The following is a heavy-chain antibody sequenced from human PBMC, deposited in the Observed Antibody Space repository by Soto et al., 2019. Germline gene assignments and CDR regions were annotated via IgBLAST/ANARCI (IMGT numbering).Heavy chain of an antibody. CDR1: VDTFTSYA. CDR2: INAGNGNT. V-gene: IGHV1-3*01. D-gene: IGHD6-13*01. CDR3: ARDYLRIAAAGRYYFDY. Sequence: SVKVSCKASVDTFTSYAIHWVRQDHRQRLEWMGWINAGNGNTKYSQKFQGRVTITRDTSASTAYMELSSLRSEDTAVYYCARDYLRIAAAGRYYFDYWGQGTLVTVSS. J-gene: IGHJ4*02.